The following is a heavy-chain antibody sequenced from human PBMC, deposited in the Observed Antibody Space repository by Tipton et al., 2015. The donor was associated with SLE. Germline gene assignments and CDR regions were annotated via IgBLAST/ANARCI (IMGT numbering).Heavy chain of an antibody. CDR2: IYYSGTT. V-gene: IGHV4-39*07. CDR1: GDSISSSSSY. Sequence: TLSLTCTVSGDSISSSSSYWGWIRQPPGKGLEWIGTIYYSGTTYYNSSLKSRLTISRDTSKNQFSLRLSSVTAADTAVYYCAREGRSSWPYYYYYGMDVWGQGTTVTVSS. CDR3: AREGRSSWPYYYYYGMDV. J-gene: IGHJ6*02. D-gene: IGHD3-10*01.